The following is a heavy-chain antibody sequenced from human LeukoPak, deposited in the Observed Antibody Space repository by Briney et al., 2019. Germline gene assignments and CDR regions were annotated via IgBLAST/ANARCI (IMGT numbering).Heavy chain of an antibody. V-gene: IGHV4-34*01. Sequence: SETLSLTCAVYGGSFSGYYWSWIRQPPGKGLEWIGEINHSGSTNYNPSLKSRVTISVDTSKNQFSLKLSSVTAADTAVYYCASQRGLIAAAGYYYFDYWGQGTPVTVSS. D-gene: IGHD6-13*01. CDR1: GGSFSGYY. J-gene: IGHJ4*02. CDR2: INHSGST. CDR3: ASQRGLIAAAGYYYFDY.